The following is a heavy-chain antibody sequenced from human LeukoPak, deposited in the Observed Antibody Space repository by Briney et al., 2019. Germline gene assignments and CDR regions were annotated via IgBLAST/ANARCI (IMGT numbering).Heavy chain of an antibody. J-gene: IGHJ4*02. CDR1: GYTFTGNY. CDR2: INPNSGGT. D-gene: IGHD6-19*01. CDR3: ARGQLEIDSSGTFDY. V-gene: IGHV1-2*02. Sequence: GASVKVSCKASGYTFTGNYLHWVRQAPGQGLVWMGWINPNSGGTNYAQKFQGRVTMTRDTPISTAYMELSRLKSDDTAVYYCARGQLEIDSSGTFDYWGQGTLVTVSP.